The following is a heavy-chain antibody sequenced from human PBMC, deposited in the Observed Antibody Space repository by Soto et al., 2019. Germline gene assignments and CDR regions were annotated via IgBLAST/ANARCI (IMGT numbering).Heavy chain of an antibody. CDR1: GYTFTCYY. D-gene: IGHD3-22*01. CDR3: ATAPRTNYYDSSGYGY. J-gene: IGHJ4*02. CDR2: FDPEDGET. V-gene: IGHV1-24*01. Sequence: GASVKVSCKASGYTFTCYYMHWVRQAPGKGLEWMGGFDPEDGETIYAQKFQGRVTMTEDTSTDTAYMELSSLRSEDTAVYYCATAPRTNYYDSSGYGYWGQGTLVTVSS.